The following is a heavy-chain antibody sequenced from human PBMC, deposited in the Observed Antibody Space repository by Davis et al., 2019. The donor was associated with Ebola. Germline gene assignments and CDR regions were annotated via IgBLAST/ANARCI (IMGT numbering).Heavy chain of an antibody. CDR3: ARHDGELGSGKYYFHN. V-gene: IGHV1-69*06. CDR1: AGTFSSYA. J-gene: IGHJ4*02. CDR2: IIPIFGTA. Sequence: SVQVSCKASAGTFSSYAISWVRQAPGQGLEWMGGIIPIFGTANYAQKFQGRVTITADKSTSTAYMELSSLRSDDTAVYYCARHDGELGSGKYYFHNWGQGTPVTVSA. D-gene: IGHD1-26*01.